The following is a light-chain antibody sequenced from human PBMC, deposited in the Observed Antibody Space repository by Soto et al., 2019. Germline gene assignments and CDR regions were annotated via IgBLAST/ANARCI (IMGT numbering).Light chain of an antibody. Sequence: EIVMRQSPVTQSVSPGERATLSCRASQSVSRNLAWYQQKPGQAPRLLIYGASTRATGIPARFSGSGSGTEFTLTISSLQSENFAVYYCQQYNSWLWTVGQGTKV. CDR3: QQYNSWLWT. J-gene: IGKJ1*01. CDR1: QSVSRN. V-gene: IGKV3-15*01. CDR2: GAS.